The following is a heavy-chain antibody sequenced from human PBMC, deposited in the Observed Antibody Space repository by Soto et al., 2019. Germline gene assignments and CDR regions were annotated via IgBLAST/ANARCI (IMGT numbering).Heavy chain of an antibody. Sequence: QVQLQQWGAGLLKPSETLSLTCAVYGGSFSGYYWSWIRQPPGKGLEWIGEINHSGSTNYNPSLKSRVTISVDTSKNPFSLKLSSVTAADTAVYYCARVYYYGSAYYYYYYGMDVWGQGTTVTVSS. J-gene: IGHJ6*02. CDR2: INHSGST. V-gene: IGHV4-34*01. D-gene: IGHD3-10*01. CDR3: ARVYYYGSAYYYYYYGMDV. CDR1: GGSFSGYY.